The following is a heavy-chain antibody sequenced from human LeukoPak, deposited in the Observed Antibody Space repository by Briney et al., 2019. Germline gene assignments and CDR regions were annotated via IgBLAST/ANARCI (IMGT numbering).Heavy chain of an antibody. CDR3: ARGTGDHVWGSSPGDY. V-gene: IGHV4-4*07. J-gene: IGHJ4*02. CDR2: IYTSGST. D-gene: IGHD3-16*01. CDR1: GGSISSYY. Sequence: PSETLSLTCTVSGGSISSYYWSWIRQPAGKGLEWIGRIYTSGSTNYNPSLKSRVTMSVDTSKNQFSLKLSSVTAADTAVYYCARGTGDHVWGSSPGDYWGQGTLVTVSS.